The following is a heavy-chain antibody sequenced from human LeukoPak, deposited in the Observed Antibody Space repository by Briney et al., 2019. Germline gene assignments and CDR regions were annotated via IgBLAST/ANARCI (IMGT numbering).Heavy chain of an antibody. CDR3: ARVTAYSSSWYRGCFDP. Sequence: GASVKVSCKASGGTFSSYAISWVRQAPGQGLEWMGGIIPIFGTANYAQKFQGRVTITTDESTSTAYMELSSLRSEDTAVYYCARVTAYSSSWYRGCFDPWGQGTLVTVSS. CDR1: GGTFSSYA. V-gene: IGHV1-69*05. CDR2: IIPIFGTA. D-gene: IGHD6-13*01. J-gene: IGHJ5*02.